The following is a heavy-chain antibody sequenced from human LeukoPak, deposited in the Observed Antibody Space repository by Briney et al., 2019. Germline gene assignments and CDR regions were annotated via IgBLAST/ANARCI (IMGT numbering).Heavy chain of an antibody. CDR2: IIPIFGTA. CDR1: GGTFSSYA. J-gene: IGHJ4*02. D-gene: IGHD5-24*01. CDR3: ARAGREMVELYYFDY. Sequence: ASVEVSCKASGGTFSSYAISWVRQAPGQGLEWMGGIIPIFGTANYAQKFQGRVTITTDESTSTAYMELSSLRSEDTAVYYCARAGREMVELYYFDYWGQGTLVTVSS. V-gene: IGHV1-69*05.